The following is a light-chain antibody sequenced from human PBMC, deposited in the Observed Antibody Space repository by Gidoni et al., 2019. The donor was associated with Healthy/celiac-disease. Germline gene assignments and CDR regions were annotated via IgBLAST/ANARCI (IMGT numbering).Light chain of an antibody. CDR2: GAS. J-gene: IGKJ1*01. CDR1: QSVSSN. Sequence: EIVMTQSPATLSVSTGERATLSCRASQSVSSNLAWYQQKPGQAPRLLIYGASTRATGIPARFSGSGSGTEFTLTIRSLQSEDFAVYYCQQYNNWPQTFGQGTKVEIK. V-gene: IGKV3-15*01. CDR3: QQYNNWPQT.